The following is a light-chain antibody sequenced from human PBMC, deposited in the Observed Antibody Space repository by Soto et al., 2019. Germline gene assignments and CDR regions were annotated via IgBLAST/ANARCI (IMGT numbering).Light chain of an antibody. CDR3: ASYTATNTYV. J-gene: IGLJ1*01. Sequence: QSALTQSASVSGSPGQSITTSCTGTRSDVGGSDYVSWYQQHPDKAPKLVIYDVNDRPSGVSDRFSGSKSGNTASLTISGLQAEDEADYYCASYTATNTYVFGNGTKLTVL. CDR1: RSDVGGSDY. CDR2: DVN. V-gene: IGLV2-14*03.